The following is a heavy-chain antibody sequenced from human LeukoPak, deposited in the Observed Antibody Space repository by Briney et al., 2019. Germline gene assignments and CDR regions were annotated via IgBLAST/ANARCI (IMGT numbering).Heavy chain of an antibody. Sequence: SETLSLTCAVYGGSFGGYYWSWIRQPPGKGLEWIGEINHSGSTNYNPSLKSRVTISVDTSKNQFSLKLSSVTAADTAVYYCATLRGGEWLPSGYWGQGTLVTVSS. V-gene: IGHV4-34*01. J-gene: IGHJ4*02. CDR1: GGSFGGYY. CDR3: ATLRGGEWLPSGY. D-gene: IGHD6-19*01. CDR2: INHSGST.